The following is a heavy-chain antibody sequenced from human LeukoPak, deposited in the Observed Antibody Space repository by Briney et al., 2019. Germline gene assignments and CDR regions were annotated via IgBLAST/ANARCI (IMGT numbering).Heavy chain of an antibody. V-gene: IGHV3-21*01. CDR1: GFTFSSYA. CDR3: ARDPGNYDA. D-gene: IGHD1-7*01. CDR2: ITSRGSV. Sequence: GGSLRLSCAASGFTFSSYAMSWVRQAPGKGLEWVSSITSRGSVFYVDSVKGRFTISRDNAQNSLHLQMNSLRAEDTAVYYCARDPGNYDAWGQGTTVTVSS. J-gene: IGHJ6*02.